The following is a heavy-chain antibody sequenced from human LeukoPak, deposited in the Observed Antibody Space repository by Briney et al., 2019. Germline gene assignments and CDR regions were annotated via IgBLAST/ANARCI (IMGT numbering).Heavy chain of an antibody. Sequence: TPGEPRSLSGAAAGTSSSSNKRRGSRPPRGKGQEGTGNSSNSGNTNYKASVKSQVTISGDTSKNPFSLYLSSVSAADTAVYYCARDRSLDIVVVPDYFYGIDVSGKGATLTVSS. D-gene: IGHD2-2*03. CDR2: SSNSGNT. V-gene: IGHV4-59*01. CDR3: ARDRSLDIVVVPDYFYGIDV. CDR1: GTSSSSNK. J-gene: IGHJ6*04.